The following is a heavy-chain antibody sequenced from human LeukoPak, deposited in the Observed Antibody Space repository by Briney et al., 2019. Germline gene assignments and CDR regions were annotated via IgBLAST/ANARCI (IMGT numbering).Heavy chain of an antibody. CDR1: GYSISSGYY. V-gene: IGHV4-38-2*02. CDR3: AIDIYESSGYLQKYYMDG. CDR2: IYHSGST. J-gene: IGHJ6*03. D-gene: IGHD3-22*01. Sequence: SETLSLIRTVSGYSISSGYYWGWIGQPPGKGLEWIESIYHSGSTYYKPSLQSRVTISVCTSRNQFSLKLSSVTAAGTAVYYCAIDIYESSGYLQKYYMDGWGKGPTVTVSS.